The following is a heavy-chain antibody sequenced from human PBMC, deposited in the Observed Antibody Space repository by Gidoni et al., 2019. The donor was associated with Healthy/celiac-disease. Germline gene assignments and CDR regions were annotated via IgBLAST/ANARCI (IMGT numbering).Heavy chain of an antibody. Sequence: QVQLVQSGAEVKKPGASVTVSCKASGYTFTSYAMHWVRQAPGQRLEWMGWINAGNGNTKYSQKFQGRVTITRDTSASTAYMELSSLRSEDTAVYYCARDLNYYYMDVWGKGTTVTVSS. V-gene: IGHV1-3*01. CDR2: INAGNGNT. CDR1: GYTFTSYA. J-gene: IGHJ6*03. CDR3: ARDLNYYYMDV.